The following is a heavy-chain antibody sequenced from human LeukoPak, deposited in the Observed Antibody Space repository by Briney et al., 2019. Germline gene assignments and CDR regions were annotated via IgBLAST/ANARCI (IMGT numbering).Heavy chain of an antibody. D-gene: IGHD5-24*01. V-gene: IGHV3-30*04. CDR1: GFIFSNYA. CDR2: ISYDGRNR. J-gene: IGHJ4*02. CDR3: ARDGSNSLDS. Sequence: GTSLRFSCIGSGFIFSNYAMHWVRQAPGRGLEWLAVISYDGRNRFYAESVMGRFTISKDNSKDTLYLQMNSLRLEETAIYYCARDGSNSLDSWGQGTLVTVSS.